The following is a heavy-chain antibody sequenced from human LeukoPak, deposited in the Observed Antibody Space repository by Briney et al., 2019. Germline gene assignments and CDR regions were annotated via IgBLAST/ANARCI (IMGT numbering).Heavy chain of an antibody. CDR3: ARVSGYGDYEGGWFDP. CDR2: IYYSGST. V-gene: IGHV4-61*01. CDR1: GGSVSSGSYY. Sequence: PSETLSLTCTVSGGSVSSGSYYWSWIRQPPGKGLEWIGYIYYSGSTNYNPSLKSRVTISVDTSKNQFSLKLSSVTAADTAVYYCARVSGYGDYEGGWFDPWGQGTLVTVSS. J-gene: IGHJ5*02. D-gene: IGHD4-17*01.